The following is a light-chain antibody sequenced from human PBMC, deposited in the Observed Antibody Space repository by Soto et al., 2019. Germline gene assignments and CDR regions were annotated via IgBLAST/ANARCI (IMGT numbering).Light chain of an antibody. Sequence: DIKINQSPSTLSANKGDRVTITCRASQSISSWLAWYQQKPGKAPKLLIYKASSLESGVPSRFSGSGSETEFTLTISSLQPDDSATYYCQPYNSYSEAFGQGTKVDIK. CDR2: KAS. CDR3: QPYNSYSEA. V-gene: IGKV1-5*03. CDR1: QSISSW. J-gene: IGKJ1*01.